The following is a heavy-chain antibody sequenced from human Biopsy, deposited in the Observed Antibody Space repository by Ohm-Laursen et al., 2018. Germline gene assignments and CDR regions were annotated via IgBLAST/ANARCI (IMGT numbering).Heavy chain of an antibody. CDR3: ARLNILVVSAALVYRHRRHLAGMDV. CDR1: GFSLSERERRMS. CDR2: LGWDVAQ. Sequence: TQTLTLTYYFYGFSLSERERRMSVTWIRQAPGKSLEWLSRLGWDVAQFVSSSLKTSLSISKDDSKAQVVLRMNDMDPVDTGTYYCARLNILVVSAALVYRHRRHLAGMDVWGPGTTVFVSS. D-gene: IGHD2-2*01. V-gene: IGHV2-70*16. J-gene: IGHJ6*02.